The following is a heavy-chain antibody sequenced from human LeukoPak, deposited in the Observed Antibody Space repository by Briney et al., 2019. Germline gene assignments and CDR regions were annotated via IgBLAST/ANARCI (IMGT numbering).Heavy chain of an antibody. Sequence: GGSLRLSCAASGFTFSSYGMSWVRQAPGKGLEWVSVIYSGGSTYYADSVKGRFTISRDNSKNTLYLQMNSLRAEDTAVYYCASVAGPYDYWGQGTLVTVSS. CDR2: IYSGGST. CDR1: GFTFSSYG. CDR3: ASVAGPYDY. V-gene: IGHV3-66*01. D-gene: IGHD6-13*01. J-gene: IGHJ4*02.